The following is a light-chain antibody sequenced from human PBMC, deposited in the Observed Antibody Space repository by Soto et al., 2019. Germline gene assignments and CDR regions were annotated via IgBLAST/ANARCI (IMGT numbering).Light chain of an antibody. CDR3: MQGTHWPPMYT. CDR1: QSLVYSDGNTY. Sequence: DVVMTQSPLSLAVTLGQPASISCRSSQSLVYSDGNTYLNWFQQRPGQSPRRLIYKVSNRDSGVPDRFSGGGSGTDFTLKISRVEAEDVGVYYCMQGTHWPPMYTFGQGTKLEIK. J-gene: IGKJ2*01. V-gene: IGKV2-30*01. CDR2: KVS.